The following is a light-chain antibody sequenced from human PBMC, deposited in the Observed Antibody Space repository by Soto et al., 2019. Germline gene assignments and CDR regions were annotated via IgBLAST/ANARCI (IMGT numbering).Light chain of an antibody. V-gene: IGKV1-NL1*01. CDR2: GAS. J-gene: IGKJ1*01. CDR3: QQYNNWPPWT. Sequence: DIQMTQSPSSLSASVGDRVTITCRASQGVKYYLAWYQQKPGKPPKVLIYGASTRATGIPARFSGSGSGTEFTLTISSLQSEDFAVYYCQQYNNWPPWTFGQGTKVEIK. CDR1: QGVKYY.